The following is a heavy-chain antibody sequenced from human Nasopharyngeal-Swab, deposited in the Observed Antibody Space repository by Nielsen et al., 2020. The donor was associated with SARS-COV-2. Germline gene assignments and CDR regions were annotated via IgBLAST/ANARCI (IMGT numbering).Heavy chain of an antibody. CDR3: AREDYDTHYVYFQH. CDR1: GFTVSSNY. Sequence: GGSLRLSCEASGFTVSSNYMSWVRQAPGKGLEWVSVIFSGGSTFYADSVKGRFTISRDNSENTLYLQMKSLRAEDTAVYYCAREDYDTHYVYFQHWGQGTQVTVSS. D-gene: IGHD3-16*01. CDR2: IFSGGST. J-gene: IGHJ1*01. V-gene: IGHV3-53*01.